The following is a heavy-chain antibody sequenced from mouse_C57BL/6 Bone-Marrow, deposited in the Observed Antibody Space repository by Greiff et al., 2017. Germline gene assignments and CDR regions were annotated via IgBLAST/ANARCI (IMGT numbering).Heavy chain of an antibody. D-gene: IGHD4-1*01. J-gene: IGHJ2*01. CDR2: FHPYNDDT. Sequence: QVQLTESGAELVTPVASVPMSFKASGYTFTTYPIEWMKQNHGKSLEWIGNFHPYNDDTKYNEKFKGKATLTVEKSSSTVYLELSRLTSDDSAVYYCARGRSNPGGYCDYWGQGTTLTVSS. CDR1: GYTFTTYP. CDR3: ARGRSNPGGYCDY. V-gene: IGHV1-47*01.